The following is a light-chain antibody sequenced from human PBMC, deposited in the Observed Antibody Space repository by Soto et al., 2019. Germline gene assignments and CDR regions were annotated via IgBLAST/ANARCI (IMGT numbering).Light chain of an antibody. CDR3: QQYGDSPWT. CDR2: ITS. CDR1: QYVRSNY. J-gene: IGKJ1*01. Sequence: EIVLTQSPGTLSLSPGERATLSCRASQYVRSNYVAWYQQKPGQTPRLLIYITSSRAPGIPERFSGSGSGTDFTLTLRRLEPEDFAVYFCQQYGDSPWTFGQGTKVEMK. V-gene: IGKV3-20*01.